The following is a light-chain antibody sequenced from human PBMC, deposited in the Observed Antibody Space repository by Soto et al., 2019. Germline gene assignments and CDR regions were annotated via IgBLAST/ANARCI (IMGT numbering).Light chain of an antibody. CDR3: GSWDSSLTYV. J-gene: IGLJ1*01. CDR2: DNN. Sequence: QSVLTQPPSASGTPGQRVTISCSGSSSNIGSNYVYWYQQLPGTAPKLLIYDNNKRPSGIPDRFSGSQSGTSATLGITGLQTGDEAVYYCGSWDSSLTYVFGTGTKVTVL. CDR1: SSNIGSNY. V-gene: IGLV1-51*01.